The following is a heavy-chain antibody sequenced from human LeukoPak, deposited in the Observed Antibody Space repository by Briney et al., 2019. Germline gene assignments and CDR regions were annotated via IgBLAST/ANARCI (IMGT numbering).Heavy chain of an antibody. J-gene: IGHJ4*02. CDR3: ARDRLCLGELSLIVWVPFDY. Sequence: GGSLRLSCAASGFTFRTYGMNWVRQAPGKGLEWISYINSDSDTVYYSNSVKGRFTISRDNAKNSVYLQMNSLRGEDTAVYYCARDRLCLGELSLIVWVPFDYWGQGTLVTVSS. CDR1: GFTFRTYG. V-gene: IGHV3-48*01. D-gene: IGHD3-16*02. CDR2: INSDSDTV.